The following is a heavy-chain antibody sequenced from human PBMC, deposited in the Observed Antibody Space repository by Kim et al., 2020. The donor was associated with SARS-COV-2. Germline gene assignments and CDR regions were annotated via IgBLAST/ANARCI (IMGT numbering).Heavy chain of an antibody. J-gene: IGHJ4*02. D-gene: IGHD4-17*01. Sequence: KRYRRSLASRLTITKDASKKQVVLTMTNMDPVDTATYYCAQRSRRTTLFDYWGQGTLVTVSS. V-gene: IGHV2-5*01. CDR2: K. CDR3: AQRSRRTTLFDY.